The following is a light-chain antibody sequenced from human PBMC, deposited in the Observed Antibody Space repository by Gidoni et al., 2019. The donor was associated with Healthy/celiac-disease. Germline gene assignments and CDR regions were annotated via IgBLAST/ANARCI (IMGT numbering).Light chain of an antibody. CDR3: QQYNSYST. CDR1: QSISSW. Sequence: DIQITQSPSTLSASVGDRVTITCRASQSISSWLAWYQQKPGKAPKLLIYKASSLESGVPSRFSGSGSGTEFTLTISSLQPDDFATYYCQQYNSYSTFGQXTKLEIK. V-gene: IGKV1-5*03. J-gene: IGKJ2*01. CDR2: KAS.